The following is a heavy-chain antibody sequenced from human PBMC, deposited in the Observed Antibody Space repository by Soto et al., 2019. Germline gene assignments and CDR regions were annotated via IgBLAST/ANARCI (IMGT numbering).Heavy chain of an antibody. CDR2: INHSGST. D-gene: IGHD2-2*01. Sequence: QVQLQQWGAGLLKPSETLSLTCAVYGGSSNDYYSTWIRQSPGKGLEWIGEINHSGSTNYNPSLKSRVTISIDTSRNEFSLNLSSVTAADTAVYYCARRSSYYYYFAMDVWGQGTTVTVSS. J-gene: IGHJ6*02. V-gene: IGHV4-34*01. CDR3: ARRSSYYYYFAMDV. CDR1: GGSSNDYY.